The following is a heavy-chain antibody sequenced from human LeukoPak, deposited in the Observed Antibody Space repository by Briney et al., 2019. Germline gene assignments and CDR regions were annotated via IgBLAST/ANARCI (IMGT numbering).Heavy chain of an antibody. CDR2: IYTSGST. V-gene: IGHV4-61*02. J-gene: IGHJ4*02. CDR3: ARRPHYDVLTGYSCYFDY. CDR1: GGSISSGSYY. Sequence: PSETLSLTCTVSGGSISSGSYYWSWIRQPAGKGLEWIGRIYTSGSTDYNPSLKSRVTISVDTSKNQFSLKLSSVTAADTAVYYCARRPHYDVLTGYSCYFDYWGQGTLVTVSS. D-gene: IGHD3-9*01.